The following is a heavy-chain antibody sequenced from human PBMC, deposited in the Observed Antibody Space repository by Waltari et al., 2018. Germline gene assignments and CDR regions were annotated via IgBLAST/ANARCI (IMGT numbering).Heavy chain of an antibody. CDR2: LVRSGFGT. J-gene: IGHJ4*02. Sequence: DVRLSESGGGLAQPGGSLRLSCVAYEFTLSNSAMSWVRQAPGKGLEWVSALVRSGFGTHYADSVKGRFAISRDNAKNTLYLQMNSLRAEDTAVYYCAKCEMYDSGWCAFFRYWGQGTLVTVSS. V-gene: IGHV3-23*01. D-gene: IGHD6-19*01. CDR3: AKCEMYDSGWCAFFRY. CDR1: EFTLSNSA.